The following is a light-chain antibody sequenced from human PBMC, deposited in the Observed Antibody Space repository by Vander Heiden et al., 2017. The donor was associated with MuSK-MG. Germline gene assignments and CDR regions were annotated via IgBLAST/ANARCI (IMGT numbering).Light chain of an antibody. V-gene: IGKV1-27*01. CDR1: QGVAKF. CDR2: AAS. CDR3: QKYDRAPWT. Sequence: GDRVTITCRASQGVAKFLAWYQQKPGKVPHLLIFAASTLNSGVPSRFTGSGSDTDFTLTITSLQPEDVATYYCQKYDRAPWTFGQGTKVVIK. J-gene: IGKJ1*01.